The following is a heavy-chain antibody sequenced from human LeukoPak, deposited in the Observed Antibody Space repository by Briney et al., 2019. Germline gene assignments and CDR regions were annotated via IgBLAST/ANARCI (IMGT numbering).Heavy chain of an antibody. V-gene: IGHV1-18*01. J-gene: IGHJ4*02. CDR2: ISAYNGNT. D-gene: IGHD6-6*01. Sequence: ASVKVSCKASGYTFTSYGISWLRQAPGQGLEWMGWISAYNGNTNYAQKLQGRVTMTTDTSTSTAYMELRGLRSDDTAVYYCARADSSSSPVDYWGQGTLVTVSS. CDR3: ARADSSSSPVDY. CDR1: GYTFTSYG.